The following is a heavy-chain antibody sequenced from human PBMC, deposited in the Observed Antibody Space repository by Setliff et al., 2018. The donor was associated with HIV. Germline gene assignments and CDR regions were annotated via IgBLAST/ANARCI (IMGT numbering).Heavy chain of an antibody. D-gene: IGHD2-21*01. J-gene: IGHJ4*02. CDR2: ISVGKGNT. CDR3: ARDRTFRTTRVFDY. CDR1: GYILGSYD. Sequence: ASVKVSCKASGYILGSYDISWVRQAPRQGLEWVGWISVGKGNTNYAQSLQGRVTMTTDTSTNTAHLEVRSLRSDDTAVYYCARDRTFRTTRVFDYWGQGTLVTVAS. V-gene: IGHV1-18*01.